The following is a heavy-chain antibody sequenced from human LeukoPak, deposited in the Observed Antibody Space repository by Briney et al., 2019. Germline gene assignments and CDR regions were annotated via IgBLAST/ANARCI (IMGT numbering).Heavy chain of an antibody. CDR3: AKDREAGGWYYFDY. V-gene: IGHV3-30*18. Sequence: GGSLRLSCAASGFTFSSYGMHWVRQAPGKGLEWVAVISYDGSNKYYADSVKGRFTISRDNSKNTLYLQMNSLRSEDTAVYYCAKDREAGGWYYFDYWGQETLVTVSS. CDR1: GFTFSSYG. J-gene: IGHJ4*02. D-gene: IGHD6-19*01. CDR2: ISYDGSNK.